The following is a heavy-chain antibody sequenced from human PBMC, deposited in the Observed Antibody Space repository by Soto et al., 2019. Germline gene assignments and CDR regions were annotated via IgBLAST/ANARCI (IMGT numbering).Heavy chain of an antibody. CDR1: GGSISSYY. CDR2: IYYSGSS. Sequence: QVQLQESGPGLVKPSETLSLTCTVSGGSISSYYWSWIRQPPGKGLEWIGYIYYSGSSNYNPSLKSRVIISVDTSKNQFALKLSSVTAADTAVYYCARHGGITMIVGGGLLSAFDIWGQGTMVTVSS. J-gene: IGHJ3*02. V-gene: IGHV4-59*08. D-gene: IGHD3-22*01. CDR3: ARHGGITMIVGGGLLSAFDI.